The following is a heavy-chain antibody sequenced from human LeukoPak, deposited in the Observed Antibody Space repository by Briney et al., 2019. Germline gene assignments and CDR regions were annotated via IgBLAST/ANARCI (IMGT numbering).Heavy chain of an antibody. CDR2: IIPIFGTA. V-gene: IGHV1-69*06. CDR1: GGTFSSHA. D-gene: IGHD1-1*01. J-gene: IGHJ4*02. Sequence: SVKVSCKASGGTFSSHAISWVRQAPGQGLEWMGGIIPIFGTANYAQKFQGRVTITADKSTSTAYMELSSLRSEDTAVYYCAKDGESGIQWTQGYFDYWGQGTLVTVSS. CDR3: AKDGESGIQWTQGYFDY.